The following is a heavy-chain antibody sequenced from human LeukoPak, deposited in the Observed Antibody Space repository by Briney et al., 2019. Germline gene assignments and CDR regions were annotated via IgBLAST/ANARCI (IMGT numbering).Heavy chain of an antibody. CDR1: GFTFSSYW. CDR3: AREVKGPKYSSSWSKGLSYYYYYMDV. Sequence: PGGSLRLSCAASGFTFSSYWMSWVRQAPGKGLEWVANIKQDGSEKYYVDSVKGRFTISRDNAKNSLYLQMNSLRAEDTAVYYCAREVKGPKYSSSWSKGLSYYYYYMDVWGKGTTVTVSS. J-gene: IGHJ6*03. D-gene: IGHD6-13*01. V-gene: IGHV3-7*01. CDR2: IKQDGSEK.